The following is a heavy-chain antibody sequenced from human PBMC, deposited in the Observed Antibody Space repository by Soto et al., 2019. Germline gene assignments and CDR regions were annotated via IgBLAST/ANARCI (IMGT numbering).Heavy chain of an antibody. J-gene: IGHJ6*02. D-gene: IGHD2-21*01. CDR1: GYSFTSYW. V-gene: IGHV5-10-1*01. Sequence: PGESLKISCKGSGYSFTSYWISWVRQMPGKGLEWMGRIDPSDSYTNYSPSFQGHVTISADKSISTAYLRWSSLKASDTAMYYCASPGEDYYYYGMDVWGQGTTVTVSS. CDR3: ASPGEDYYYYGMDV. CDR2: IDPSDSYT.